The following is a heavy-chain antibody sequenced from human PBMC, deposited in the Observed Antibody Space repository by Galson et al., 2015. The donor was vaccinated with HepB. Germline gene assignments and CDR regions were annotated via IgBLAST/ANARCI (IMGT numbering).Heavy chain of an antibody. CDR2: ISAYNGNT. V-gene: IGHV1-18*04. CDR1: GYTFTSYG. D-gene: IGHD3-22*01. J-gene: IGHJ3*02. Sequence: SVKVSCKASGYTFTSYGISWVRQAPGQGLEWVGWISAYNGNTNYAQKLQGRVTMTTDTSTSTAYMELRSLRSDDTAVYYCARDRELNIGPAYYDSSGSFAFDIWGQGTMVTVSS. CDR3: ARDRELNIGPAYYDSSGSFAFDI.